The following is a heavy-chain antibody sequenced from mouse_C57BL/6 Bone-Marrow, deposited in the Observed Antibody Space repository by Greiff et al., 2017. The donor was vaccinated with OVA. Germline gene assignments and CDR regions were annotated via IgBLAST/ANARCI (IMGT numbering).Heavy chain of an antibody. CDR2: INPRNGGT. D-gene: IGHD1-1*01. V-gene: IGHV1-53*01. J-gene: IGHJ1*03. CDR1: GYTFTSYW. CDR3: ERYPYYYGSSYKWYFDV. Sequence: QVQLKQPGTELVKPGASVKLSCKASGYTFTSYWMHWVKQRPGQGLEWIGNINPRNGGTNYNEKFKSKATLTVDKSSSTAYMQLSSLTSEDSAVYYCERYPYYYGSSYKWYFDVWGTGTTVTVSS.